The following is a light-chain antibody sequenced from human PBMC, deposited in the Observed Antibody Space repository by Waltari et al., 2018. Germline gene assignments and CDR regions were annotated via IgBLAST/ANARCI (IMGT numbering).Light chain of an antibody. CDR1: QSHLYSDGKNY. Sequence: DIVMTKYPLSLHVPPGVTASISCRSSQSHLYSDGKNYLDWYLQKPGQSPQLLIYLSSDRASGVPDRFSGSGSGTDFTLKISSVEAEDVGIYYCMQTLQTPLTFGGGTKVEIK. CDR3: MQTLQTPLT. V-gene: IGKV2-28*01. J-gene: IGKJ4*01. CDR2: LSS.